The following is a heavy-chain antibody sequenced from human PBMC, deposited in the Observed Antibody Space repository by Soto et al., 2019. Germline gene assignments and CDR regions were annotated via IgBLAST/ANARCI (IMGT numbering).Heavy chain of an antibody. V-gene: IGHV3-30*18. CDR3: AQDLGGYYYNLFDY. CDR2: ISYDGSNK. J-gene: IGHJ4*02. CDR1: GFTFSSYG. Sequence: QVQLVESGGGVVQPGRSLRLSCAASGFTFSSYGMHWVRQAPGKGLEWVAVISYDGSNKYYADSVKGRFTISRDNSKNTLYLQMNSLRAEDTAVYYWAQDLGGYYYNLFDYWGQGTLVTVSS. D-gene: IGHD3-22*01.